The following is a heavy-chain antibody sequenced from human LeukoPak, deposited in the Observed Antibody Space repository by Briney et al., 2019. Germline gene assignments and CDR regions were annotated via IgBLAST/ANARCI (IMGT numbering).Heavy chain of an antibody. CDR1: GGSFSDYY. J-gene: IGHJ4*02. D-gene: IGHD6-19*01. CDR3: ARSSGWYDHEDY. Sequence: SETLSLTCVVYGGSFSDYYWSWIRQPPGKGLEWIGEINHRGITNYNPSLTSRVTVSVDTSKNQFSLKLSSVTAADTAVYYCARSSGWYDHEDYWGQGTLVTVSP. V-gene: IGHV4-34*01. CDR2: INHRGIT.